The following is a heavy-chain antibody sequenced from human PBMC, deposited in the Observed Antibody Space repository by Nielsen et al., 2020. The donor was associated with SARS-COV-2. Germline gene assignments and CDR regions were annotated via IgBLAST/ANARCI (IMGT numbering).Heavy chain of an antibody. Sequence: GGSLRLSCAASGFTFSDSTMHWVRQASGKGLEWIGRIRSKANTYATAYAASVKGRFTISRDDSKNTAYLQMNSLRTEDTAIYHCTRVNPISGSWFDAFDIWGQGTLVTASS. CDR3: TRVNPISGSWFDAFDI. J-gene: IGHJ3*02. CDR1: GFTFSDST. CDR2: IRSKANTYAT. D-gene: IGHD6-13*01. V-gene: IGHV3-73*01.